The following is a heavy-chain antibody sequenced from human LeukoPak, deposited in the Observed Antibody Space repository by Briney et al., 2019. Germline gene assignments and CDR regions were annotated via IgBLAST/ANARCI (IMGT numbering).Heavy chain of an antibody. J-gene: IGHJ5*02. Sequence: ASVKVSCKASGGTFSSYAISWVRQAPGQGLEWMGRIIPILGIANYAQTFQGRVTITADKSTSTAYMELSSLRSEDTAVYYCASNAYSSGWRNWFDPWGQGTLVTVSS. CDR2: IIPILGIA. V-gene: IGHV1-69*04. CDR1: GGTFSSYA. CDR3: ASNAYSSGWRNWFDP. D-gene: IGHD6-19*01.